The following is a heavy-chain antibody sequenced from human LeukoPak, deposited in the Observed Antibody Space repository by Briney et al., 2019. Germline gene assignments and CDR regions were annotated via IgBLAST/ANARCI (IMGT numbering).Heavy chain of an antibody. D-gene: IGHD3-3*01. CDR1: GYTFTSYG. CDR2: ISAYNGNT. CDR3: ARRDNYDFWTIWCDL. Sequence: ASVTVSCKASGYTFTSYGISWVRQAPGQGLEWMGWISAYNGNTNYAQKLQGRVTMTTDTSTSTAYMELRSLRSDDTAVYYCARRDNYDFWTIWCDLWGQGTLVTVSS. V-gene: IGHV1-18*01. J-gene: IGHJ5*02.